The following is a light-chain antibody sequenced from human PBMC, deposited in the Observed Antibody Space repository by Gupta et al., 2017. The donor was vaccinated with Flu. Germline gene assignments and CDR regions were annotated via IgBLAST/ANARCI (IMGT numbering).Light chain of an antibody. CDR2: DNN. CDR3: GTWDSSLSVVG. CDR1: SSNIGNNY. J-gene: IGLJ2*01. Sequence: QSVLTQPPSVSAAPGQKVTISCSGSSSNIGNNYVSWYQQLPGTAPKLLIYDNNKRPSGIPDRFAGSKSVTSATLGITGLQTGDEADDYCGTWDSSLSVVGCGGGTKLTGL. V-gene: IGLV1-51*01.